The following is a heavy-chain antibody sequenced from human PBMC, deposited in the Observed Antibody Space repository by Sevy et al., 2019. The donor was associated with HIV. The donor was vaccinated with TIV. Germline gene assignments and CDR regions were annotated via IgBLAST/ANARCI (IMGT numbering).Heavy chain of an antibody. CDR2: IIPIFGTA. CDR1: GGAFSSYA. Sequence: ASVKVSCKASGGAFSSYAISWVRQATGQGLEWMGGIIPIFGTANYAQKFQGRVTITADKSTSTAYMELSSLRSEDTAVYYCAREIGVWEGHEDYSNTRGAFDIWGQGTMVTVSS. V-gene: IGHV1-69*06. J-gene: IGHJ3*02. CDR3: AREIGVWEGHEDYSNTRGAFDI. D-gene: IGHD4-4*01.